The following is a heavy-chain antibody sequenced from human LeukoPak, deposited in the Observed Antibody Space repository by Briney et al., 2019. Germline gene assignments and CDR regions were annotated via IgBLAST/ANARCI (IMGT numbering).Heavy chain of an antibody. V-gene: IGHV3-7*01. Sequence: GGSLRLSCAASGFTFSSYWMGWVRQAPGKRLEWVANMNIDGSEEYYADSAKGRFTISRDNARNSVYLQMNSLRVEDTAVYYCARDPVEWELLLDYWGQGTLVTVSS. J-gene: IGHJ4*02. D-gene: IGHD1-26*01. CDR1: GFTFSSYW. CDR3: ARDPVEWELLLDY. CDR2: MNIDGSEE.